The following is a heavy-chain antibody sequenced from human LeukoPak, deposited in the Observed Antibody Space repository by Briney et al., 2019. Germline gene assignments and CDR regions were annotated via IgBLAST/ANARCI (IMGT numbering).Heavy chain of an antibody. CDR2: IYYSGST. D-gene: IGHD2-2*01. CDR3: ARIIVVVPAAKYYYYMDV. J-gene: IGHJ6*03. Sequence: SETLSLTCTVSGGSISSYYWSWIRQPPGKGLEWIGYIYYSGSTNYNPSLKSRVTISVDTSKNQFSLKLSSVTAADTAVYYCARIIVVVPAAKYYYYMDVWGKGTTVTVSS. CDR1: GGSISSYY. V-gene: IGHV4-59*08.